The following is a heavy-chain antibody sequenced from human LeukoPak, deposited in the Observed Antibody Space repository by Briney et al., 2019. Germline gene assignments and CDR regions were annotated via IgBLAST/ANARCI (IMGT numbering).Heavy chain of an antibody. Sequence: PSETLSLTCTVSGVSTSSGSTYVYYWSWLRQSPGRGLEWIGYISSSGSANYNPSLKSRVTMSVDTSKNELFLRLSSVSTADTAVYFCARAMNTMLRGILVGHWFDSWGQGTLVTVSS. J-gene: IGHJ5*01. CDR3: ARAMNTMLRGILVGHWFDS. CDR2: ISSSGSA. D-gene: IGHD3-10*01. V-gene: IGHV4-61*08. CDR1: GVSTSSGSTYVYY.